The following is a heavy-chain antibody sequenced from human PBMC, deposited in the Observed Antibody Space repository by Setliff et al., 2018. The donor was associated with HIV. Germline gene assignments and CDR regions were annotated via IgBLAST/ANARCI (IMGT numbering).Heavy chain of an antibody. CDR1: GGSFSSSSYY. CDR2: IYYSGST. Sequence: PSETLSLTCTVSGGSFSSSSYYWGWIRQPPGKGLEWIGNIYYSGSTYYNPSLRSRVTISKDTSKNQFSLHLTSVTAADTAVYYCARDTYDSRGYFFGYWGQGTLVTVPQ. J-gene: IGHJ4*02. D-gene: IGHD3-22*01. CDR3: ARDTYDSRGYFFGY. V-gene: IGHV4-39*07.